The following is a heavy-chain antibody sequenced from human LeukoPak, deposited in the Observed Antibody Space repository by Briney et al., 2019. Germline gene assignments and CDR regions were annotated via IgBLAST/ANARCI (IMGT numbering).Heavy chain of an antibody. Sequence: GGSLRLSCAASGFTFSSYAMSWVRQAPGKGLEWVAVISYEGNTRHYADSVKGRFTISRDNSKNKHYLQMNSLRAEDTAVYYCARGSKDYDSSGYYYDLGDYWGQGTLVTVSS. J-gene: IGHJ4*02. D-gene: IGHD3-22*01. V-gene: IGHV3-30*04. CDR2: ISYEGNTR. CDR3: ARGSKDYDSSGYYYDLGDY. CDR1: GFTFSSYA.